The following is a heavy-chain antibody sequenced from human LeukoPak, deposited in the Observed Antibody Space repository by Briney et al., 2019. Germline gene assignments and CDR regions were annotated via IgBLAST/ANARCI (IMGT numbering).Heavy chain of an antibody. V-gene: IGHV1-69*01. D-gene: IGHD3-22*01. J-gene: IGHJ2*01. CDR1: GGTFSSYA. CDR2: IIPIFGTA. CDR3: ARDYYDSSGPDNWYFDL. Sequence: ASVKVSCKASGGTFSSYAISWVRQAPGQGLGWMGGIIPIFGTANYAQKFQGRVTITADESTSTAYMELSSLRSEDTAVYYCARDYYDSSGPDNWYFDLWGRGTLVTVSS.